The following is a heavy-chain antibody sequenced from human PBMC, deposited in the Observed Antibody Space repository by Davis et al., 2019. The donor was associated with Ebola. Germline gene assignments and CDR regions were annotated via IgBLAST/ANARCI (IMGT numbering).Heavy chain of an antibody. V-gene: IGHV1-69*13. CDR2: IIPIFGTA. Sequence: SVKVSCKASGGTFSNYAITWVRQAPGQGLEWMGGIIPIFGTANYAQKFQGRLTITADESTTTAYMELRSLGSEDTAVYYCARYDSSGYADFDYWGQGTLVTVSS. D-gene: IGHD3-22*01. CDR3: ARYDSSGYADFDY. CDR1: GGTFSNYA. J-gene: IGHJ4*02.